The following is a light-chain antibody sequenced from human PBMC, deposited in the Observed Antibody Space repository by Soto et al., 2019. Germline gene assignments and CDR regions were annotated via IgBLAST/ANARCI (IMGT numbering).Light chain of an antibody. CDR1: QSVSNNY. CDR3: QHYSSSPRT. Sequence: EIVLTQSPGTLSLSPGERATLSCRASQSVSNNYLAWYQQKPGQAPRLLISGASSRATGIPARFSGGGSGTDFTLTISSVEPEDFAVYSCQHYSSSPRTFGQGTKLEIK. J-gene: IGKJ2*01. V-gene: IGKV3-20*01. CDR2: GAS.